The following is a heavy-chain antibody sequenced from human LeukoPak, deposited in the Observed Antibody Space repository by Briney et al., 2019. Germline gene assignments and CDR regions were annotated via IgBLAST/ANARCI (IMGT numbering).Heavy chain of an antibody. Sequence: GGSLRLSCAASGFSSSGYWMTWVRQAPGKGLEWVANIKQDGSETSYVTSVRGRFTISRDNAKNSLYLQMNNLRVEDTAVYFCAREEVKSFDNWGQGTLVTVSS. CDR3: AREEVKSFDN. CDR1: GFSSSGYW. V-gene: IGHV3-7*03. J-gene: IGHJ4*02. CDR2: IKQDGSET.